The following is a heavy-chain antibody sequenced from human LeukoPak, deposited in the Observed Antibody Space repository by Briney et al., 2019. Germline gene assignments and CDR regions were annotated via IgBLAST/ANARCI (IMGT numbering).Heavy chain of an antibody. D-gene: IGHD1-26*01. Sequence: SVKVSCKTSGGTFSMYAISWLRQAPGQGLEWMGRIIPMFGTAYYAQNFQDRVTIITDESTTIAYMRLSSLRFEDTAVYYCARDSYNGSYYDPWGQGTLVAVSS. V-gene: IGHV1-69*05. J-gene: IGHJ5*02. CDR3: ARDSYNGSYYDP. CDR2: IIPMFGTA. CDR1: GGTFSMYA.